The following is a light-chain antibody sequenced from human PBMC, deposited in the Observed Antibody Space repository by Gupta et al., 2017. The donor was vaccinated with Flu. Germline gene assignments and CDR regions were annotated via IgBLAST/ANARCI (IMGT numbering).Light chain of an antibody. CDR2: SNN. Sequence: QSVLTQQPSASGTPGQRVTITCSGSSSNIGSNTVNWYQQLPGTAPKLLIYSNNQRPSGVPDRFSGSKPGTSASLAISGLQSEDEADYYCAAWDDSLNGWVFGGGTKLTVL. CDR1: SSNIGSNT. V-gene: IGLV1-44*01. CDR3: AAWDDSLNGWV. J-gene: IGLJ3*02.